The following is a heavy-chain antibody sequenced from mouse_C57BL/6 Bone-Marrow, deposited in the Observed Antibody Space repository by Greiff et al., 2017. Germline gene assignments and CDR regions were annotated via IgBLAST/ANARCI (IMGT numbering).Heavy chain of an antibody. CDR1: GFTFSDYG. J-gene: IGHJ3*01. Sequence: EVKLMESGGGLVKPGGSLKLSCAASGFTFSDYGMHWVRQAPEKGLEWVAYISSGSSTIYYADTVKGRFTISRANAKNTLFLQMTSLRSEDTAMYYCARGAGQAWFAYWGQGTLVTVSA. CDR3: ARGAGQAWFAY. CDR2: ISSGSSTI. V-gene: IGHV5-17*01. D-gene: IGHD6-1*01.